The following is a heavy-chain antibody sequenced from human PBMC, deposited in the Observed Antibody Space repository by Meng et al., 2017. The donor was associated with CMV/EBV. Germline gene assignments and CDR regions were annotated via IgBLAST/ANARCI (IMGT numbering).Heavy chain of an antibody. D-gene: IGHD3-22*01. J-gene: IGHJ4*02. CDR3: AKRSMILAVVDY. CDR1: GFTFSSYA. Sequence: GESLKISCAASGFTFSSYAMSWVRQAPGKGLEWVPVIYSGGSSTYYADSVKGRFTISRDNSKNTLYLQMNSLRAEDTAVYYCAKRSMILAVVDYWGQGTLVTVSS. CDR2: IYSGGSST. V-gene: IGHV3-23*03.